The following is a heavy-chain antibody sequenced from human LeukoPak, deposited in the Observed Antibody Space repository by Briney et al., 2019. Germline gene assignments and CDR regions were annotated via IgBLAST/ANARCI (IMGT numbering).Heavy chain of an antibody. J-gene: IGHJ4*02. Sequence: TPSETLSLTCSVSGGSISLSYYYWGWIRQPPGKGLEWIGEINHSGSTNYNPSLKSRVTISVDTSKNQFSLKLSSVTAADTAVYYCARHSPWWPPYFDYWGQGTLVTVSS. V-gene: IGHV4-39*01. CDR3: ARHSPWWPPYFDY. CDR1: GGSISLSYYY. D-gene: IGHD2-8*02. CDR2: INHSGST.